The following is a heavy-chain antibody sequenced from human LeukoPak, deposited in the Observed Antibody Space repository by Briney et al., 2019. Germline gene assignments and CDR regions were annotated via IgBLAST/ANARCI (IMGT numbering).Heavy chain of an antibody. J-gene: IGHJ5*02. V-gene: IGHV3-73*01. CDR2: IRSKANSYAT. CDR3: TRPPPEYDILTGNNWFDP. D-gene: IGHD3-9*01. CDR1: GFTFSGSA. Sequence: GGSLRLSCAAYGFTFSGSAMHWVRQASGKGLEWVGRIRSKANSYATAYAAPVKGRFTISRDDSKNTAYLQMNSLKTEDTAVYYCTRPPPEYDILTGNNWFDPWGQGTLVTVSS.